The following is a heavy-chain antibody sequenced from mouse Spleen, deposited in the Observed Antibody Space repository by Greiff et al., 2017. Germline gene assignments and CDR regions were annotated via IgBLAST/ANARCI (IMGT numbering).Heavy chain of an antibody. CDR1: GFTFSSYA. V-gene: IGHV5-6-2*01. J-gene: IGHJ2*01. CDR3: ARHYYDGSYYFDY. CDR2: INSNGGST. D-gene: IGHD1-1*01. Sequence: EVKLQESGGGLVKPGGSLKLSCAASGFTFSSYAMSWVRQTPEKRLEWVAAINSNGGSTYYPDTVKDRFTISRDNAKNTLYLQMSSLRSEDTALYYCARHYYDGSYYFDYWGQGTTLTVSS.